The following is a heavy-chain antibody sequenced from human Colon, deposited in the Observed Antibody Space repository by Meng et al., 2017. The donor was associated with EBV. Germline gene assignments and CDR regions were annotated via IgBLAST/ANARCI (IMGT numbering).Heavy chain of an antibody. J-gene: IGHJ5*02. D-gene: IGHD3-10*01. V-gene: IGHV4-34*01. CDR1: GGSFRDYY. CDR3: ARRGPSGNFSP. Sequence: QVQLQQGGEGLLKPSATLSRSCAVYGGSFRDYYWTWIRHPPGKGLEWIGEIDHRGNTKYNPSLKSRVTISLDTSKKQFSLKVSSVTAADSAVYYCARRGPSGNFSPWSQGALVTVSS. CDR2: IDHRGNT.